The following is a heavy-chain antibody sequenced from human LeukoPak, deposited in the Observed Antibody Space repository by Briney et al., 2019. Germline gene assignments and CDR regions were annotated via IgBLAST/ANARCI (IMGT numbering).Heavy chain of an antibody. V-gene: IGHV3-15*07. D-gene: IGHD3-22*01. CDR3: AQGSGQYYEY. CDR1: GLTLSNVW. J-gene: IGHJ4*02. Sequence: GGSLGLSCAVSGLTLSNVWMNWVRQAPEKGLEWVGRIKSKSAGGTTDFAAPVKGRFTISRDDSKNTLYLQMNSLTSEDTAVYYCAQGSGQYYEYWGQGTLVTVSS. CDR2: IKSKSAGGTT.